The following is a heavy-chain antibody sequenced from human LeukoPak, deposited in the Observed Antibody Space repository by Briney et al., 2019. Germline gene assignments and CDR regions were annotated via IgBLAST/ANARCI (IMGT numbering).Heavy chain of an antibody. Sequence: GGSLRLSCAASGFTFSSYAMHWVRQAPGKGPEWVAVISYDGSNKYYADSVKGRFTISRDNSKNTLYLQMNSLRAEDTAVYYCARAEDMGSGFDYWGQGTLVTVSS. CDR1: GFTFSSYA. D-gene: IGHD1-26*01. J-gene: IGHJ4*02. V-gene: IGHV3-30*04. CDR2: ISYDGSNK. CDR3: ARAEDMGSGFDY.